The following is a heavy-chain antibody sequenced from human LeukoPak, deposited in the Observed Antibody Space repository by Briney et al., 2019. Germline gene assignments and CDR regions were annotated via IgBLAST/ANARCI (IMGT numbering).Heavy chain of an antibody. Sequence: PGGSLRLSCAASGFTFSSYAMSWVRQAPGKGLEWVSAISGSCGSTYYADSVKGRFTISRDNSKNTLYLQMNSLRAEDTAVYYCAKGRVYCSSTSCYLRPNASDIWGQGTMVTVSS. D-gene: IGHD2-2*01. CDR2: ISGSCGST. CDR1: GFTFSSYA. J-gene: IGHJ3*02. CDR3: AKGRVYCSSTSCYLRPNASDI. V-gene: IGHV3-23*01.